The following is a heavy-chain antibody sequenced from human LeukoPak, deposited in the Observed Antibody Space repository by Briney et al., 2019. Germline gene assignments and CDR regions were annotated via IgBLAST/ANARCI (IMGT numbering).Heavy chain of an antibody. CDR1: GFTFSSFG. CDR2: IWYDASDK. V-gene: IGHV3-33*01. CDR3: VRGVGVSRFNYFDP. Sequence: GGSLRLSCAASGFTFSSFGMHWVRQAPGKGLEWVAVIWYDASDKYYADSVKGRFTISRDNSKNTLFLQMNSLRDDDTAVYYCVRGVGVSRFNYFDPWGQGTLVIVSS. D-gene: IGHD6-13*01. J-gene: IGHJ5*02.